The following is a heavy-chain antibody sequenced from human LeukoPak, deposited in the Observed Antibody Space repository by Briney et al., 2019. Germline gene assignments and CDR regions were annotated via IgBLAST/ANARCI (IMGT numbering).Heavy chain of an antibody. D-gene: IGHD3-22*01. CDR2: INHSGST. Sequence: SETLSLTCAVYGGSFSGYYWSWIRQPPGKGLEWIGEINHSGSTNYNPSLKSRVTISVDTSKNQFSLKLSSVTAADTAVYYCARRSNYYDSSSFDYWGQGTLVTVSS. CDR1: GGSFSGYY. CDR3: ARRSNYYDSSSFDY. V-gene: IGHV4-34*01. J-gene: IGHJ4*02.